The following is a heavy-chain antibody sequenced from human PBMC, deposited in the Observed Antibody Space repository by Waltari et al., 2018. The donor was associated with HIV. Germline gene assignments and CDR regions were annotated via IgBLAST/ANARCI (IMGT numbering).Heavy chain of an antibody. Sequence: QVQLVESEGGVVQPGGSLRLSCAASGFTFNNFGIYWVRQAPGKGLEWVAYICNDGSNKKYGDAVKGRFTISRDNSKNTVHLEMKSLRVEDTAVYYCAKDNGFGTYYYYYGMDVWGQGTAVTVSS. J-gene: IGHJ6*02. D-gene: IGHD1-1*01. CDR1: GFTFNNFG. CDR3: AKDNGFGTYYYYYGMDV. CDR2: ICNDGSNK. V-gene: IGHV3-30*02.